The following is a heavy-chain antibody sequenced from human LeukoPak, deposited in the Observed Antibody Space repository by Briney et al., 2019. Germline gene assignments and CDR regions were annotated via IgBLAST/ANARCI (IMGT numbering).Heavy chain of an antibody. Sequence: GGSLRLSCAASGFTFSLYYMSWIRQAPGKGLEWLSYISSNAISTHYADSVKRRFTISRDNDKNSLYLQMNSLRGEDTAVYYCARDFRDRSMPIDFWGQGTLVTVSS. D-gene: IGHD2/OR15-2a*01. CDR3: ARDFRDRSMPIDF. CDR2: ISSNAIST. CDR1: GFTFSLYY. J-gene: IGHJ4*02. V-gene: IGHV3-11*01.